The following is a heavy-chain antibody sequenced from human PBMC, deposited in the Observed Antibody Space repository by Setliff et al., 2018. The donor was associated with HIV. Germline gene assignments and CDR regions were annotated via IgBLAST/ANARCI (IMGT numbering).Heavy chain of an antibody. CDR2: ISAYNGNT. V-gene: IGHV1-18*01. Sequence: GASVKVSCKASGYTFTSYGISWVRQAPGQGLEWMGWISAYNGNTNYARKLQGRVTMTTDTSTSTAYMGLRSLRSDDTAVYYCARMIVLSASSPPNAFDIWGQGTMVTVSS. D-gene: IGHD3-22*01. J-gene: IGHJ3*02. CDR3: ARMIVLSASSPPNAFDI. CDR1: GYTFTSYG.